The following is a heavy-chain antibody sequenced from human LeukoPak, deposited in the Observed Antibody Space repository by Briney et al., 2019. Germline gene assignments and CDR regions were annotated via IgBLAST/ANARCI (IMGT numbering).Heavy chain of an antibody. V-gene: IGHV3-23*01. J-gene: IGHJ4*02. CDR2: ISGSGGST. CDR1: GFTFSSYA. CDR3: AKAPTFGGVIVFLDY. D-gene: IGHD3-16*02. Sequence: GGPLRLSCAASGFTFSSYAMSWVRQAPGKGLEWVSGISGSGGSTYYAVSVKGRFTISRDNSKNTLFLQMNSLRAEDTAVYYCAKAPTFGGVIVFLDYWGQGTLVTVSS.